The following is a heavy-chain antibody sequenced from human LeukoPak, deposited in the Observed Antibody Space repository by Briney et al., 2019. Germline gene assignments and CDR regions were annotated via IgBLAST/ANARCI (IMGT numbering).Heavy chain of an antibody. CDR2: FYNSGRS. D-gene: IGHD2/OR15-2a*01. V-gene: IGHV4-59*12. CDR1: DDSISDYY. Sequence: SETLSLTCTVSDDSISDYYRGWIRQPPGKGLEWIGYFYNSGRSTYNPSLKSRVTISVDTSKNQFSLRLNSVTAADTAVYYCARDSAPNLLAYFDYWGQGILVTVSS. CDR3: ARDSAPNLLAYFDY. J-gene: IGHJ4*02.